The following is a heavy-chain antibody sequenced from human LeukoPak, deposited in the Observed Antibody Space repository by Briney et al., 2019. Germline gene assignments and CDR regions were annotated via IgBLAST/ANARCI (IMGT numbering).Heavy chain of an antibody. CDR3: AKGPVVVPAAPFDY. CDR1: GFTFSSYG. Sequence: PGGSLRLSCAASGFTFSSYGMHWVRQAPGKGLEWVAVIWYDGSNKYYADSVKGRFTISRDNSKNTLYLQMNSLRAEDTAVYYCAKGPVVVPAAPFDYWGQGTLVTVSS. V-gene: IGHV3-30*02. D-gene: IGHD2-2*01. CDR2: IWYDGSNK. J-gene: IGHJ4*02.